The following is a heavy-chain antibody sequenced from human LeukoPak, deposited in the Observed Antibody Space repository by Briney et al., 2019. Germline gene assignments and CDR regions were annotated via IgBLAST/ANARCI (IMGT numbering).Heavy chain of an antibody. CDR2: ISSRSSYI. D-gene: IGHD1-20*01. J-gene: IGHJ4*02. CDR3: ARTRGINWNRGSFDY. V-gene: IGHV3-11*06. Sequence: PGGSLRLSCAASRFTFSDYYMSWIRQAPGKGLEWVSSISSRSSYIYYADSVKGRFTISRDNAENSLYLQMDSLRAEDTAVYYCARTRGINWNRGSFDYWGQGTPVTVSS. CDR1: RFTFSDYY.